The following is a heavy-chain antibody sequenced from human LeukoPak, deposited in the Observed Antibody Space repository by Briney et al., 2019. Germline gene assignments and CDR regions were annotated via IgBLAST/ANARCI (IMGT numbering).Heavy chain of an antibody. CDR1: GFTFDDYG. CDR3: ARSKRRYYYMDV. V-gene: IGHV3-20*04. Sequence: GGSLRLSCAASGFTFDDYGMSWVRQAPGKGLEWVSGINWNGGSTGYADSVKGRFTISRDNAKNSLYPQMNSLRAEDTALYYCARSKRRYYYMDVWGKGTTVTVSS. CDR2: INWNGGST. J-gene: IGHJ6*03.